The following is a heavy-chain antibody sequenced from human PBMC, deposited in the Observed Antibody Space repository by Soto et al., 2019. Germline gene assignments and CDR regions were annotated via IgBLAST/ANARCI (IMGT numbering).Heavy chain of an antibody. D-gene: IGHD5-12*01. CDR2: ISSSGSTI. CDR3: ARDDIVATISADAFDI. V-gene: IGHV3-48*03. CDR1: GFTFSSYE. J-gene: IGHJ3*02. Sequence: GSLRLSCAASGFTFSSYEMNWVRQAPGKGLEWVSYISSSGSTIYYADSVKGRFTISRDNAKNSLYLQMNSLRAEDTAVYYCARDDIVATISADAFDIWGQGTMVTVSS.